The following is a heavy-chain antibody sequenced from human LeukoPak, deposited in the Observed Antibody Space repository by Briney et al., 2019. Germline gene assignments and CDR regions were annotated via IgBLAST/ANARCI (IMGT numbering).Heavy chain of an antibody. V-gene: IGHV1-69*13. D-gene: IGHD4-17*01. CDR2: IIPIFGTA. Sequence: SVKVSCKASGGTFSSYAISWVRQAPGQGLEWTGGIIPIFGTANYAQEFQGRVTITADESTSTAYMELSSLRSEDTAVYYCARGSNDYGDSPAFDIWGQGTMVTVSS. J-gene: IGHJ3*02. CDR1: GGTFSSYA. CDR3: ARGSNDYGDSPAFDI.